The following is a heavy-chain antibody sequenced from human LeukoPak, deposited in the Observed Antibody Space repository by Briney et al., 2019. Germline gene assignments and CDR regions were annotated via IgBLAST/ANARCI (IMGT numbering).Heavy chain of an antibody. D-gene: IGHD3-22*01. CDR1: GFTFSTYA. V-gene: IGHV3-64*04. CDR3: ARDTYYYDSSGYLDY. CDR2: ISSNGDST. J-gene: IGHJ4*02. Sequence: GGSLRLSCSASGFTFSTYAMHWVRQAPGKGLEYVSVISSNGDSTYNADSVKGRFTISRDNSKNTLYLQMNSLRAEDTAVYYCARDTYYYDSSGYLDYWGQGTLVTVSS.